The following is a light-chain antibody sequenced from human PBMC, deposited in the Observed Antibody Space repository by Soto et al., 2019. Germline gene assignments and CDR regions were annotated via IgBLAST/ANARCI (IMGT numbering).Light chain of an antibody. CDR2: GAS. J-gene: IGKJ5*01. CDR3: QQYNTWPPIT. V-gene: IGKV3-15*01. CDR1: QIVSSN. Sequence: EIVMTQSPATLAVSPGERATLSCRASQIVSSNLAWYQQKPGQAPRLLIYGASTRATGIPGRFSGSGSGTEFTLTISSLQSEDFAVYYCQQYNTWPPITFGQGTRLEIK.